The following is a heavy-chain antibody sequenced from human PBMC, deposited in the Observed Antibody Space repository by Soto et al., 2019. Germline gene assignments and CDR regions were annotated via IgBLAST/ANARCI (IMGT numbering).Heavy chain of an antibody. J-gene: IGHJ3*01. D-gene: IGHD2-2*01. Sequence: ASVKVSCKAFGGTFSYYAIHWVRQAPGQGLEWMGGIIPIFNTTNYAQNFQGRVTLTADESTSTAYMELSSLRSEDTAVFYCARTVSQLLLDAFDFWGQGTLVT. CDR1: GGTFSYYA. V-gene: IGHV1-69*13. CDR2: IIPIFNTT. CDR3: ARTVSQLLLDAFDF.